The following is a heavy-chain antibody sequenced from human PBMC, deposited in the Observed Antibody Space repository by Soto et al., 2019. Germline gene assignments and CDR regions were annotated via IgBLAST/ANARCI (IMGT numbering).Heavy chain of an antibody. CDR3: ARARLDTPALDY. J-gene: IGHJ4*02. D-gene: IGHD2-2*01. Sequence: QVQLVESGGGVVQPGWSLRLSCAASGFTFSSYAMHWVRQAPGKGLEWVAVISYDGSNKYYADSVKGRFTISRDNSKNTRYLQMNSLRAEDTAVYYCARARLDTPALDYWGQGTLVTVSS. CDR2: ISYDGSNK. CDR1: GFTFSSYA. V-gene: IGHV3-30-3*01.